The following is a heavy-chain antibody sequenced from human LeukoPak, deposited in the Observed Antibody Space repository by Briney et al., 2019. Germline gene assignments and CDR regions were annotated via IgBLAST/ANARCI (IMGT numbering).Heavy chain of an antibody. CDR3: ARDSKYCSGGSCYEGAFDI. CDR1: GFTFSSYS. D-gene: IGHD2-15*01. J-gene: IGHJ3*02. CDR2: ISSSSSYI. Sequence: GGSLRLSCAASGFTFSSYSMNWVRQAPGKGLEWVSSISSSSSYIYYADSVKGRFTISRDNAKNSLYLQMNSLRAVDTAVYYCARDSKYCSGGSCYEGAFDIWGQGTMVTVSS. V-gene: IGHV3-21*01.